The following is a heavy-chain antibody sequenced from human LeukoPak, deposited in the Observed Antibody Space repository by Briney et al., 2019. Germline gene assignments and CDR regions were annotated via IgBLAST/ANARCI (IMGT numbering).Heavy chain of an antibody. Sequence: SVKVSGMASGGTFSSYAVSWVRQAPGQGLEWMGRIIPILGIANYAQKFQGRVTITADKSTSTAYMELSSLRSEDTAVYYCARDGRGSGCYLYFDYWGQGTLVTVSS. CDR1: GGTFSSYA. J-gene: IGHJ4*02. CDR2: IIPILGIA. CDR3: ARDGRGSGCYLYFDY. V-gene: IGHV1-69*04. D-gene: IGHD3-22*01.